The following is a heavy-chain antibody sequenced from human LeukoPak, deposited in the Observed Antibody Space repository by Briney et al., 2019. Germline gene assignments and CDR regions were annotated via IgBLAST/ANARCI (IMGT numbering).Heavy chain of an antibody. CDR2: IYYSGST. Sequence: SETLSLTCTVSGGSISSGGYYWSWIRQHPGKGLECIGYIYYSGSTYYKPSLKSRVTISVDTSKNQFSLKLSSVTAADTAVYYCAREVRGSTSCYLFPWGQGTLVTVSS. CDR1: GGSISSGGYY. D-gene: IGHD2-2*01. V-gene: IGHV4-31*03. CDR3: AREVRGSTSCYLFP. J-gene: IGHJ5*02.